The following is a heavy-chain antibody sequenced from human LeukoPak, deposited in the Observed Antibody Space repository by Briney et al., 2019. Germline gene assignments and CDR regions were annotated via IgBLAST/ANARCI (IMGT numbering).Heavy chain of an antibody. CDR1: GFSFSSYG. D-gene: IGHD5-18*01. CDR2: LSDDGRDF. J-gene: IGHJ4*02. CDR3: ASDSYGWE. V-gene: IGHV3-30*03. Sequence: PGGSLRLSCAASGFSFSSYGMHWVRQAPGKGLEWVAVLSDDGRDFHYAESVKGQFTISRDNAKNSLYLQMNSLRAEDTAVYYCASDSYGWEGGQGTLVTVSS.